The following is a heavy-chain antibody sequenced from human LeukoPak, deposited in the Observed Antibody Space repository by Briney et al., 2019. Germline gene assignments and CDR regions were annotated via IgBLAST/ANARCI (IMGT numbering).Heavy chain of an antibody. CDR1: GYSFTNYW. J-gene: IGHJ5*01. Sequence: GESLKISCKGSGYSFTNYWIGWVRQMPGKGLESMGIIYPGDFDTRYSPSFQGQVTTSADKSINTAYLQWSSLKASDTAMYYCARGIAEAAVTKFDFWGQGTLVTVSS. CDR3: ARGIAEAAVTKFDF. CDR2: IYPGDFDT. V-gene: IGHV5-51*01. D-gene: IGHD6-13*01.